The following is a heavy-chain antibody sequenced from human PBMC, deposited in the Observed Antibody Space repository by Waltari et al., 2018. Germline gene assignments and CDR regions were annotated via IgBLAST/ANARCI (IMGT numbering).Heavy chain of an antibody. CDR3: ATPLYSYGEYYYYYGMDV. CDR2: FDPEDGET. J-gene: IGHJ6*02. Sequence: QVQLVQSGAEVKKPGASVKVSCKVSGYTLTELSMHLLRQAPGKWLEWMGGFDPEDGETIYAQKFQGRVTMTEDTSTDTAYMELSSLRSEDTAVYYCATPLYSYGEYYYYYGMDVWGQGTTVTVSS. D-gene: IGHD5-18*01. V-gene: IGHV1-24*01. CDR1: GYTLTELS.